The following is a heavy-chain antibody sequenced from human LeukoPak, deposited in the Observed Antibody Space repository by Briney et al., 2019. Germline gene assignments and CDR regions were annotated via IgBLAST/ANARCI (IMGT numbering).Heavy chain of an antibody. CDR1: GYTFTSYD. CDR2: MNPNSGNT. V-gene: IGHV1-8*01. Sequence: AASVNVSCKASGYTFTSYDINWVRQATGQGLEWMGWMNPNSGNTGYAQKFQGRVTMTRNTSISTAYMELSSLRSEDTAVYYCARGLYYYDSSGSGFWYYGMDVWGQGTTVTVSS. J-gene: IGHJ6*02. CDR3: ARGLYYYDSSGSGFWYYGMDV. D-gene: IGHD3-22*01.